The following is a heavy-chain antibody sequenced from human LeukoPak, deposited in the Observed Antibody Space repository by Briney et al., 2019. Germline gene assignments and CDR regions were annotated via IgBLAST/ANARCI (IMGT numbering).Heavy chain of an antibody. CDR1: GYTFTSYD. J-gene: IGHJ4*02. CDR3: ARVGYDYVWGGYRYIDY. CDR2: MNPNSGNT. V-gene: IGHV1-8*01. D-gene: IGHD3-16*02. Sequence: ASVKVSCKASGYTFTSYDINWVRQATGQGLEWMGWMNPNSGNTGYAQKFQGRVTMTRNTSISTAYMELSSLRSEDTAVYYCARVGYDYVWGGYRYIDYWGQGTLVTVSS.